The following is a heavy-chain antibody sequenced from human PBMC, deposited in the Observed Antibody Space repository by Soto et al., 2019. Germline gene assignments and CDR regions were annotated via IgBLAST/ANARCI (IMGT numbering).Heavy chain of an antibody. Sequence: EVQLVESGGGLVQPGRSLRLSCAASGFTFDDYAMHWVRQAPGQGLEWVSGISWNSGSIGYADSVKGRFTISRDNAKNSLYLQMNSLRAEDTALYYCAKDTSYGDIWGQGTMVTVSS. CDR3: AKDTSYGDI. CDR1: GFTFDDYA. CDR2: ISWNSGSI. D-gene: IGHD4-17*01. J-gene: IGHJ3*02. V-gene: IGHV3-9*01.